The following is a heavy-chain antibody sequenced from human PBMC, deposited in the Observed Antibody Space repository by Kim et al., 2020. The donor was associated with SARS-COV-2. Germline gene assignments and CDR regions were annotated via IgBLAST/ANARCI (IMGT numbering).Heavy chain of an antibody. J-gene: IGHJ5*02. CDR3: ARVATIVGGRERPRWFDP. D-gene: IGHD5-12*01. Sequence: SETLSLTCAVSGGSISSSNWWSWVRQPPGKGLEWIGEIYHSGSTNYNPSLKSRVTISVDKSKNQFSLKLSSVTAADTAVYYCARVATIVGGRERPRWFDPWGQGTLVTVSS. CDR2: IYHSGST. V-gene: IGHV4-4*02. CDR1: GGSISSSNW.